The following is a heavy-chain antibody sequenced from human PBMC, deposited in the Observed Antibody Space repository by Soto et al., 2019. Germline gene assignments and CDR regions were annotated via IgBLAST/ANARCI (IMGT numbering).Heavy chain of an antibody. Sequence: SETLSLTCTVSGGSISSGGYYWSWIRQHPGKGLEWIGYIYYSGSTYYNPSLKSRVTISVDTSKNQFSLKLSSVTAADTAVYYCARAGGLRYFDWLSPWGQGTLVTVSS. CDR3: ARAGGLRYFDWLSP. V-gene: IGHV4-31*03. CDR1: GGSISSGGYY. CDR2: IYYSGST. D-gene: IGHD3-9*01. J-gene: IGHJ5*02.